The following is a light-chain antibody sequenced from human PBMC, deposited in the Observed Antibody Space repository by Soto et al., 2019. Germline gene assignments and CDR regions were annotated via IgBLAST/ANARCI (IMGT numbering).Light chain of an antibody. V-gene: IGKV3-15*01. J-gene: IGKJ1*01. CDR1: QSVSSN. CDR2: GAS. Sequence: EIVMTQSPATLSVSPGERATLSCRASQSVSSNLAWYQQKPGQAPRLLIYGASTRATGIPARFSGSGSGTEFTLIISSLQSEDSAVYYCQQYNSWLWTFGQGTKVDNK. CDR3: QQYNSWLWT.